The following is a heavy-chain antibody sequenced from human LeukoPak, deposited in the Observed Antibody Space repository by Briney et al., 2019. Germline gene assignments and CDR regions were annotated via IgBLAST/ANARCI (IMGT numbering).Heavy chain of an antibody. J-gene: IGHJ4*02. V-gene: IGHV1-69*13. CDR3: ARDNIYGEFDY. CDR1: GYTFTSYD. Sequence: SVKVSCKASGYTFTSYDINWVRQATGQGLEWMGGIIPIFGTPNYAQKFQGRVTITADESTSTAYMELSSLRSEDTAVYYCARDNIYGEFDYWGQGTLVTVSS. CDR2: IIPIFGTP. D-gene: IGHD4-17*01.